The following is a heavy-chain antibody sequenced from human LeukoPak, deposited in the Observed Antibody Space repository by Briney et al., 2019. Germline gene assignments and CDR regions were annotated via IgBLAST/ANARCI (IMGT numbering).Heavy chain of an antibody. D-gene: IGHD3-22*01. CDR1: GGSISSYY. V-gene: IGHV4-59*01. J-gene: IGHJ4*02. CDR3: AGASYDSSGVH. Sequence: SETLSLTCTVSGGSISSYYWSWLRQPPGKGLEWIGYIYYSGSTNYNPSLKSRVAISVDTSKNQFSLKLSSVTAADTAVYYCAGASYDSSGVHWGQGTLVTVPS. CDR2: IYYSGST.